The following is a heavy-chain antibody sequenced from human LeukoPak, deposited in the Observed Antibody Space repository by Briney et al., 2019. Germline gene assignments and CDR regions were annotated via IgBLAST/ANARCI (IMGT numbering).Heavy chain of an antibody. J-gene: IGHJ4*02. V-gene: IGHV3-7*01. CDR3: ARDPSRRYTYGYGDS. D-gene: IGHD5-18*01. Sequence: GGSLRLSCAASGLSFSGYWMNWVRQPPGKGLERVAIINQDGSEKYFLDSVKGRFTISRDNAKNSLYLQMNSLRAEDTGLYYCARDPSRRYTYGYGDSWGQGTLVTVSS. CDR2: INQDGSEK. CDR1: GLSFSGYW.